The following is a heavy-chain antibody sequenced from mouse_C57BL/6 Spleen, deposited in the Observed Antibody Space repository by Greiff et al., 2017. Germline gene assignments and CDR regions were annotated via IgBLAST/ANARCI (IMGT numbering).Heavy chain of an antibody. D-gene: IGHD2-4*01. Sequence: QVQLKESGAELAKPGASVKLSCKASGYTFTSYWMHWVKQRPGQGLEWIGYINPSSGYTKYNQKFKDKATLTADKSSTTAYMQLSSLTYEDSAVYYCARGYYDYYYAMGYWGQGPSVTVSS. CDR3: ARGYYDYYYAMGY. J-gene: IGHJ4*01. CDR2: INPSSGYT. CDR1: GYTFTSYW. V-gene: IGHV1-7*01.